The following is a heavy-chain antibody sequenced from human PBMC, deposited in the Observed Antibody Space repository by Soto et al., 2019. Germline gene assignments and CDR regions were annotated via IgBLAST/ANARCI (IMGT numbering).Heavy chain of an antibody. Sequence: GGSLRLSCVTYGLTFTDYWMSWVRQAPGKGLEWVANIKQDESEKNYLDSVKGRFTISRDNAKNSLYLQMNSLRAEDTAVYYCASDRFRGTYYLRGVTYFFEEWGQGAPVTVPQ. V-gene: IGHV3-7*03. CDR1: GLTFTDYW. CDR3: ASDRFRGTYYLRGVTYFFEE. J-gene: IGHJ4*02. CDR2: IKQDESEK. D-gene: IGHD1-26*01.